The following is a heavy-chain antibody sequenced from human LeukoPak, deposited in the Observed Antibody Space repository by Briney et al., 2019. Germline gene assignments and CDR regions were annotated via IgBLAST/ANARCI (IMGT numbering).Heavy chain of an antibody. Sequence: GGSLRLSCAASGFTFSSYWMSWVRQARGKGLEWVDNIKQDGSEKYYVDSVKGRFTISRDNAKNSLYLQMNSLRAEDKAVYYCARGGTSYDYWGQGTLVTVSS. CDR3: ARGGTSYDY. J-gene: IGHJ4*02. V-gene: IGHV3-7*01. CDR2: IKQDGSEK. D-gene: IGHD2-2*01. CDR1: GFTFSSYW.